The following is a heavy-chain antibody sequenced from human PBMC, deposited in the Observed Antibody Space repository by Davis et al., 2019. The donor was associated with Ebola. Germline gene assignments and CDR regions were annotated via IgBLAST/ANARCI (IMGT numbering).Heavy chain of an antibody. D-gene: IGHD6-13*01. V-gene: IGHV4-59*01. Sequence: SETLSLTCTVSGDSITDYQWSWIRQPPGTSLEWIGYISNSGSANYNPSLKSRVTMSMDTSKNQFSLKLTSVTAADTAVYYCARIAVGSSWYYFDYWGQGTLVPVSS. J-gene: IGHJ4*02. CDR2: ISNSGSA. CDR3: ARIAVGSSWYYFDY. CDR1: GDSITDYQ.